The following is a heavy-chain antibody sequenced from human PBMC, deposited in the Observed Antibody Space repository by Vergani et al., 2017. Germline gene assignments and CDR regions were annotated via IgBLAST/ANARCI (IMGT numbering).Heavy chain of an antibody. CDR3: TRHWAVVAANNWFDP. J-gene: IGHJ5*02. CDR2: IYTSEST. V-gene: IGHV4-4*07. Sequence: QVQLQESGPGLVKPSETLSLTCIVSGGSISPYYWSWIRQPAGKGLEWIGRIYTSESTYYNPSLESRVTMSVDTSKSQFSLKLSSVTAADTAVYYCTRHWAVVAANNWFDPWGQGTLVTVSS. CDR1: GGSISPYY. D-gene: IGHD2-15*01.